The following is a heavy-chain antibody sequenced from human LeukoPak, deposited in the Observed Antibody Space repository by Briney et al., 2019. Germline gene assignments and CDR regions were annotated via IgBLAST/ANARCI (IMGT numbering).Heavy chain of an antibody. D-gene: IGHD6-13*01. Sequence: GGSLRLSCAVSGFTFSSYEMTWVRQAPGKWLEWISYISRSGSSINYADSVKGRFTISRDNAKNLLYVQMNSLRAEDTAVYYCARYSSTWYVAMDAWGKGTTVTVSS. J-gene: IGHJ6*03. V-gene: IGHV3-48*03. CDR1: GFTFSSYE. CDR3: ARYSSTWYVAMDA. CDR2: ISRSGSSI.